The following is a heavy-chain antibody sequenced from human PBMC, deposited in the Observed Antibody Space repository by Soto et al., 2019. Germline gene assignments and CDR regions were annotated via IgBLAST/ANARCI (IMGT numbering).Heavy chain of an antibody. CDR1: GYTFTSYG. Sequence: ASVKVSCKASGYTFTSYGISWVRQAPGQGLEWMGWISAYNGNTNYAQKLQGRVTMTTDTSTSTAYMELRSLRSDDTAVYYCARGRIMVTFGGVIVTAWYFDYWGQGTLVTVSS. J-gene: IGHJ4*02. V-gene: IGHV1-18*01. CDR2: ISAYNGNT. D-gene: IGHD3-16*02. CDR3: ARGRIMVTFGGVIVTAWYFDY.